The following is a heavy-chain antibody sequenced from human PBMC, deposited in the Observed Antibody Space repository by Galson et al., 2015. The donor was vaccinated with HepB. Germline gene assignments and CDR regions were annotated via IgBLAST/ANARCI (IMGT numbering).Heavy chain of an antibody. CDR3: ARDGMGCSSTSCYAVPWFDP. CDR1: GYTFTSYA. J-gene: IGHJ5*02. V-gene: IGHV7-4-1*02. Sequence: SVKVSCKASGYTFTSYAMNWVRQAPGQGLEWMGWINTNTGNPTYAQGFTGRFVFSLDTSVSTAYLQISSLKAEDTAVYYCARDGMGCSSTSCYAVPWFDPWGQGTLVTVSS. D-gene: IGHD2-2*01. CDR2: INTNTGNP.